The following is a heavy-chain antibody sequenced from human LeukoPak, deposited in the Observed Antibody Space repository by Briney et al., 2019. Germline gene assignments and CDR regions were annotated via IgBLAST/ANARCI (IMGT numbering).Heavy chain of an antibody. CDR3: ATEYCTDKGNFDL. V-gene: IGHV3-7*02. CDR1: GFTFSSYW. J-gene: IGHJ2*01. D-gene: IGHD2/OR15-2a*01. Sequence: GRSLRLSCAASGFTFSSYWMSWVRQAPGQGLEWVANVNEAGSEKNYVDSVKGRFTISRDNIRNLLYLQMNYLIVEDTAVYYCATEYCTDKGNFDLWGRGALVTVSS. CDR2: VNEAGSEK.